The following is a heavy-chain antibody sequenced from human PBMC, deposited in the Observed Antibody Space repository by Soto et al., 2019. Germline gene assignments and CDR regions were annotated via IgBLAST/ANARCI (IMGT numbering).Heavy chain of an antibody. CDR1: GYTFTGCY. Sequence: QVQLVQSGAEVKKPGASVKVSCKASGYTFTGCYMHWVRQAPGQGLEWMGRILPNSGDTEYAQNFQGWVTMTRDTSISTAYMELSRLRSDDTAVYYCASGGSTVTREFDYWGQGTLVSVSS. CDR3: ASGGSTVTREFDY. J-gene: IGHJ4*02. CDR2: ILPNSGDT. D-gene: IGHD4-17*01. V-gene: IGHV1-2*04.